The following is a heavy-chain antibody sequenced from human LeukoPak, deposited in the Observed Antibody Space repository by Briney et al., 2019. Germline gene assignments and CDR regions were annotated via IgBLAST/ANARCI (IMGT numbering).Heavy chain of an antibody. D-gene: IGHD3-22*01. Sequence: GGSLSLSCAASGFTFSSYAMHWVRQAPGKGLEWVAVISYDGSNKYYADSVKGRFTISRDNSKNTLYLQMNSLRAEDTAVYYCARDQSGGINYYDRGAFDIWGQGTMVTVSS. CDR3: ARDQSGGINYYDRGAFDI. CDR1: GFTFSSYA. V-gene: IGHV3-30-3*01. CDR2: ISYDGSNK. J-gene: IGHJ3*02.